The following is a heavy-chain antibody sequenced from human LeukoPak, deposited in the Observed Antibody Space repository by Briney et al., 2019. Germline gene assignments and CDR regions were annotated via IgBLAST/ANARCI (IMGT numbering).Heavy chain of an antibody. CDR2: IKQDGSEK. V-gene: IGHV3-7*01. J-gene: IGHJ6*04. Sequence: QPGGSLRLSSAASAFTSSSNWMTWDRQAPGKGLKWVANIKQDGSEKYYVDSVKGRFTISRDNAKNSLYLQMNRLRDKDTAVYYCARDEDTYCDIYHTPVYRVWGKGTAVTVSS. CDR3: ARDEDTYCDIYHTPVYRV. CDR1: AFTSSSNW. D-gene: IGHD3-9*01.